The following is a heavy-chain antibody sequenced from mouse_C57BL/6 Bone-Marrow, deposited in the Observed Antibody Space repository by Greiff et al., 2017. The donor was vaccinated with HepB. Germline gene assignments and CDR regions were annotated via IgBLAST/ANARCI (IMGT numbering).Heavy chain of an antibody. CDR3: AKPYYSNYVAWFAY. D-gene: IGHD2-5*01. Sequence: QVQLKESGPGLVQPSQSLSITCTVSGFSLTSYGVHWVRQSPGKGLEWLGVIWRGGSTDYNAAFMSRLSITKDNSKSQVFLKMNSLQADDTAIYYCAKPYYSNYVAWFAYWGQGTLVTVSA. CDR1: GFSLTSYG. V-gene: IGHV2-5*01. CDR2: IWRGGST. J-gene: IGHJ3*01.